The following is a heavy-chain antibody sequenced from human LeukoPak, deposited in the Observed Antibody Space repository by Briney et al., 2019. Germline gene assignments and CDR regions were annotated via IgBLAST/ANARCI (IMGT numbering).Heavy chain of an antibody. CDR3: ARGDYYGDPEPFDY. CDR1: GFTFSSYG. J-gene: IGHJ4*02. D-gene: IGHD3-3*01. Sequence: GGSLRLSCAASGFTFSSYGMSWVRQAPGKGLEWVSAISGSGGSTYYADSVKGRFTISRDNAKNSLYLQMNSLRAEDTAVYYCARGDYYGDPEPFDYWGQGTLVTVSS. CDR2: ISGSGGST. V-gene: IGHV3-23*01.